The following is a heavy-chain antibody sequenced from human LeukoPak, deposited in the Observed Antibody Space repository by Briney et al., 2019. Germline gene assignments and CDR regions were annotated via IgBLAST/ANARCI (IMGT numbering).Heavy chain of an antibody. D-gene: IGHD3-3*01. CDR3: ARGSGRLRVFDY. Sequence: SETLSLTCTVSGGSISSYYWSWIRQPPGKGLEWIGYIYYSGSTNYNPSLKSRVTISVDTSKNQFSLKLSSVTAADTAVYYCARGSGRLRVFDYWGQGTLVTVSS. CDR2: IYYSGST. J-gene: IGHJ4*02. V-gene: IGHV4-59*01. CDR1: GGSISSYY.